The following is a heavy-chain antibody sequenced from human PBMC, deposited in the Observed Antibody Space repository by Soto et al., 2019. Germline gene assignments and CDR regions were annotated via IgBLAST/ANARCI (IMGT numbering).Heavy chain of an antibody. Sequence: PSETLSLTCAVSGGSISSSNWWSWVRQPPGKGLEWIGEIYHSGSTNYNPSLKSRVTISVDKSKNQFSLKLSSVTAADTAVYYCARDPGDCSGGSCYPLRWFDPWGQGTLVTVSS. CDR2: IYHSGST. D-gene: IGHD2-15*01. J-gene: IGHJ5*02. V-gene: IGHV4-4*02. CDR1: GGSISSSNW. CDR3: ARDPGDCSGGSCYPLRWFDP.